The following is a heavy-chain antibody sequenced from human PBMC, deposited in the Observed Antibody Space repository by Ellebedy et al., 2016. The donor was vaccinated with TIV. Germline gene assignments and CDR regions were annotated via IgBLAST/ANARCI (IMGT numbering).Heavy chain of an antibody. CDR3: AKNLGSTPPFDS. J-gene: IGHJ4*02. CDR1: GFSFSVSA. Sequence: GGSLRLXXAASGFSFSVSAMHWVRQAPSKGLEWVAVVSWDGSIDYYADSVKGRFTISRDNSKNTVYLLMNSLRVEDTAVYYCAKNLGSTPPFDSWGQGTLVTVSS. D-gene: IGHD2-15*01. V-gene: IGHV3-30*18. CDR2: VSWDGSID.